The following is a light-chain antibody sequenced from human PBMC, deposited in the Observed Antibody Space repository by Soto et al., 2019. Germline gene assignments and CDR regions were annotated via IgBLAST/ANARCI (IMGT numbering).Light chain of an antibody. CDR1: QSVSSN. CDR3: QQYNNWPPWT. CDR2: GAS. Sequence: EIVMTQSPATLSVSPGERATLSCRASQSVSSNLAWYQQKPGQAPRLLIYGASTRATGIPARFSGSGSGTEFTLPISSLQSEDFAVYYCQQYNNWPPWTFGQGTKVAIK. J-gene: IGKJ1*01. V-gene: IGKV3-15*01.